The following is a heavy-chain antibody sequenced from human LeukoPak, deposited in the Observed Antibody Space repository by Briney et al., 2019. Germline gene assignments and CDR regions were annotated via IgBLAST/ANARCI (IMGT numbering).Heavy chain of an antibody. Sequence: SVKVSCKASGGTFTSYAISWVRQAPGQGLEWMGRIIAILGIANYAQKFQGRVTITADKSTSTAYMELSSLRSEDTAVYYCAREGIAARPHYYYYGMDVWGQGTTVTVSS. CDR2: IIAILGIA. V-gene: IGHV1-69*04. CDR3: AREGIAARPHYYYYGMDV. J-gene: IGHJ6*02. D-gene: IGHD6-6*01. CDR1: GGTFTSYA.